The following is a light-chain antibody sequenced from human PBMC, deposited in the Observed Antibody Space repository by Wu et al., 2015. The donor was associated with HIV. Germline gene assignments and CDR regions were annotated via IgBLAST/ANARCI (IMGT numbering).Light chain of an antibody. CDR3: HQYGRSPPFT. V-gene: IGKV3-20*01. J-gene: IGKJ3*01. CDR2: QAS. CDR1: QSVVDNY. Sequence: ENLLTQSPGTLAVFPGDRVTLSCKANQSVVDNYVAWYQHRPGQPPRTLISQASTRAPDIPDRFSGSGSGTDFSLTISRLEPEDFAVYYCHQYGRSPPFTFGPGTKVDIK.